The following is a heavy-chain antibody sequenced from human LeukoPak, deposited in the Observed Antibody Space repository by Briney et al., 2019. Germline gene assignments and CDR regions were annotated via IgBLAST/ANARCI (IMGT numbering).Heavy chain of an antibody. CDR1: GGSFSGYY. J-gene: IGHJ5*02. D-gene: IGHD3-22*01. CDR3: ARGTQRGSGYRENWFDP. CDR2: INHSGST. Sequence: SETLSLTCAVYGGSFSGYYWSWIRQPPGKGLEWIGEINHSGSTNYNPSLKSRVTISVDTSKNRFSLKLSSVTAADTAVYYCARGTQRGSGYRENWFDPWGQGTLVTVSS. V-gene: IGHV4-34*01.